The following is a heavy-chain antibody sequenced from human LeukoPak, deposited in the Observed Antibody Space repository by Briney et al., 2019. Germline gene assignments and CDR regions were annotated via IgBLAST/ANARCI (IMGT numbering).Heavy chain of an antibody. Sequence: SVKVSCKASGGTFSSYAISWVRQAPGQGLEWMGRIIPIFGTANYAQKFQGRVTITTDEPTSTAYMELSSLRSEDTAVYYCARDQGTVREYSGSYFPLDYWGQGTLVTVSS. CDR2: IIPIFGTA. J-gene: IGHJ4*02. CDR1: GGTFSSYA. D-gene: IGHD1-26*01. V-gene: IGHV1-69*05. CDR3: ARDQGTVREYSGSYFPLDY.